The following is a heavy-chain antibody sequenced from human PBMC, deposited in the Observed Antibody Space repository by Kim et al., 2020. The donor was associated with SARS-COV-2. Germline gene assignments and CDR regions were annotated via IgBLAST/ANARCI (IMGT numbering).Heavy chain of an antibody. CDR3: AREGYGGKGGGAFDI. D-gene: IGHD4-17*01. Sequence: GGSLRLSCAASGFTVSSNYMSWVRQAPGKGLEWVSVIYSGGSTYYADSVKGRFTISRDNSKNTLYLQMNSLRAEDTAVYYCAREGYGGKGGGAFDIWGQGTMVTVSS. V-gene: IGHV3-53*01. J-gene: IGHJ3*02. CDR2: IYSGGST. CDR1: GFTVSSNY.